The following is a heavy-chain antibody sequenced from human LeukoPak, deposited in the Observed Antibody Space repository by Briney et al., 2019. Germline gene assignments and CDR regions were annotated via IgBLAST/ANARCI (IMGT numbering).Heavy chain of an antibody. CDR1: GGSISSYY. CDR3: ARVHYDILTGRLSNFDY. CDR2: IYYSGST. V-gene: IGHV4-59*08. J-gene: IGHJ4*02. D-gene: IGHD3-9*01. Sequence: KPSETLSLTCTVSGGSISSYYWSWIRQPPGKGLEWIGYIYYSGSTNYNPSLKSRVTISVDTSKNQFSLKLSSVTAADTAVYYCARVHYDILTGRLSNFDYWGQGTLVTVSS.